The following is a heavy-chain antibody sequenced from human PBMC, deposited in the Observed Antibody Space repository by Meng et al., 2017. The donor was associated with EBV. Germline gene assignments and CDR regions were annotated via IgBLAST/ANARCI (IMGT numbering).Heavy chain of an antibody. J-gene: IGHJ4*02. V-gene: IGHV3-30*18. CDR3: AKGDVYYYDSSGYPNY. CDR1: GFTFSSYG. CDR2: ISYDGSNK. Sequence: QVQSVGAGGGVVQPGRSLRLSCAASGFTFSSYGMHWVRQAPGKGLEWVAVISYDGSNKYYADSVKGRFTISRDNSKNTLYLQMNSLRAEDTAVYYCAKGDVYYYDSSGYPNYWGQGTLVTVSS. D-gene: IGHD3-22*01.